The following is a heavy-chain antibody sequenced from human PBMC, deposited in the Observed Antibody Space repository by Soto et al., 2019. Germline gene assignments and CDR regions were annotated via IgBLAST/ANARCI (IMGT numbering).Heavy chain of an antibody. V-gene: IGHV2-5*02. CDR3: AHRQYADYGSYFNY. Sequence: QITLKESGPTLVKPTQTLTLTCTFSGFSLSTSGVGVAWIRQPPGKALEWLALIFWDDDKRYSPSLKTRLTIXKXTXXNQVVLTMTNLDPVDTATYYCAHRQYADYGSYFNYWGQGTLVTVSS. J-gene: IGHJ4*02. D-gene: IGHD4-17*01. CDR1: GFSLSTSGVG. CDR2: IFWDDDK.